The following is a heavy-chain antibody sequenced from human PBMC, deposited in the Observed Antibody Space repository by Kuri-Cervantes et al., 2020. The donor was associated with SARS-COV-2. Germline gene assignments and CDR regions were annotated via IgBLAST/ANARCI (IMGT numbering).Heavy chain of an antibody. D-gene: IGHD1-26*01. Sequence: SETLSLTCAVSGGSISSSNWWSWVRQPPGKGLEWIGEINHSGSTNYNPSLKSRVTISVDTSKSQFSLKLTSVTAADTAVYYCARHLFGVGSTFDYWGQGNLVIVSS. V-gene: IGHV4-4*02. CDR3: ARHLFGVGSTFDY. J-gene: IGHJ4*02. CDR1: GGSISSSNW. CDR2: INHSGST.